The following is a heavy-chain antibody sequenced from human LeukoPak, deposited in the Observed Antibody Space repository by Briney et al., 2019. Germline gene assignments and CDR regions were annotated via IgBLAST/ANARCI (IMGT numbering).Heavy chain of an antibody. CDR1: GFTFSGYW. V-gene: IGHV3-74*01. CDR3: ARGSGGYGNFDY. CDR2: INGGGDST. Sequence: GGPLRLSCAASGFTFSGYWLHGLRQAPGKGLVWVSPINGGGDSTNYADPVGGRFTVSRANAQNTLYLQMDSLRAEDTAVYYCARGSGGYGNFDYWGQGTLVTVSS. D-gene: IGHD3-22*01. J-gene: IGHJ4*02.